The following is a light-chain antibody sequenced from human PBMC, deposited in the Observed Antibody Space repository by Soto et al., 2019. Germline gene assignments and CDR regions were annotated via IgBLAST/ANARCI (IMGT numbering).Light chain of an antibody. J-gene: IGKJ2*01. V-gene: IGKV3-20*01. CDR1: QSVDSRF. CDR3: MQFGTSPPAFT. Sequence: ESMLTQSPGTLSLSPGERATLSCRASQSVDSRFLTWYQQKPGQTPRLLIYGTSIRATGIPDRFSGSGSGTDFALIISRVEPEDSAEYYCMQFGTSPPAFTFGQGTKLEI. CDR2: GTS.